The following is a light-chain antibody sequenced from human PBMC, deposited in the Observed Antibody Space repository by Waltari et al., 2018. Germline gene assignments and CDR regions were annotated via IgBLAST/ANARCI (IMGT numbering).Light chain of an antibody. CDR2: LAS. J-gene: IGKJ5*01. CDR3: HQYYTTPIT. V-gene: IGKV4-1*01. Sequence: DIVMTQSPDSLAVSLGERDTINCKSSQTILSNTNNKNYLAWYQQKPRQPPKLLIYLASTRESGVPDRVSGSGSGTDFTLTISSLQAEDVAVYYCHQYYTTPITFGQGTRLEIK. CDR1: QTILSNTNNKNY.